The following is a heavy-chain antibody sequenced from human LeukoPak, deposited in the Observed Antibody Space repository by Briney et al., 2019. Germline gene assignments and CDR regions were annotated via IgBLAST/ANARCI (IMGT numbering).Heavy chain of an antibody. CDR2: VYSSGRT. V-gene: IGHV4-59*11. CDR3: ARENGNSYDLDY. Sequence: SETLSLTCTVSGGSISSHYWSWIRQPPGKGLEWIGYVYSSGRTDYNPSLKSRVTISVDTSKNQFSLKLRSVTDADTAIYYCARENGNSYDLDYWGQGTLVTVSS. J-gene: IGHJ4*02. CDR1: GGSISSHY. D-gene: IGHD5-12*01.